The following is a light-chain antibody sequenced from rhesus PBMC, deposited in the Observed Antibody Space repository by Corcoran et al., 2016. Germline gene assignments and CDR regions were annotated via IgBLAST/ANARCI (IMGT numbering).Light chain of an antibody. V-gene: IGKV1-25*02. CDR3: QQHHSYPYS. CDR1: QGISSY. Sequence: EIQMTQSPSSLSASVGDRVTITCRASQGISSYLAWYQQKPGKAPKLLIYAASTLQSGVPSRLSGSGSGTDVTLTIGRLQPEDFATYYCQQHHSYPYSFGQGTKVQIK. CDR2: AAS. J-gene: IGKJ2*01.